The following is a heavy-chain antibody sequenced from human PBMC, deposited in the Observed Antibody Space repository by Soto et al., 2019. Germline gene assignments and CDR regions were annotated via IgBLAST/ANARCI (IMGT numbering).Heavy chain of an antibody. CDR2: IFWNGDK. Sequence: SGPTLVNPTQPLTLTCTFSGFSLGSPGMCGGWIRQPRGKALEWLGIIFWNGDKRYRPSLKCRLTITRDNYKDQVVLTRTNMDPVDTATYFCAHSLWLGVAAYFDYWGQGSLVTVSS. V-gene: IGHV2-5*01. CDR3: AHSLWLGVAAYFDY. CDR1: GFSLGSPGMC. D-gene: IGHD2-15*01. J-gene: IGHJ4*02.